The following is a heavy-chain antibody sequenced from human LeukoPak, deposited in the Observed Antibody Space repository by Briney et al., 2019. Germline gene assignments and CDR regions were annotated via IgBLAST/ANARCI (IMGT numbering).Heavy chain of an antibody. V-gene: IGHV3-30*02. CDR3: AXXXTGYCSSTSCPTLPYYMDV. Sequence: GXSLRXSCAASGFTFSSYAMHWVRQAPGKGLEWVAFIRYDGSNKYYADSVKGRFTISRDNSKNTLYLQMNRLRAEDTAVYYCAXXXTGYCSSTSCPTLPYYMDVWGKGTTVTISS. CDR1: GFTFSSYA. CDR2: IRYDGSNK. J-gene: IGHJ6*03. D-gene: IGHD2-2*01.